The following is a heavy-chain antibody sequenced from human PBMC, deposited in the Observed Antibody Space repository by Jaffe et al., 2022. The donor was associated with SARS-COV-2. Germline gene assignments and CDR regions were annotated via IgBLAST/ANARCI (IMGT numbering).Heavy chain of an antibody. J-gene: IGHJ6*03. CDR2: VSSFGDNT. V-gene: IGHV3-74*01. CDR3: ARARGIFDSASNVYYYIDV. CDR1: GFTFDSYW. D-gene: IGHD3-10*01. Sequence: VQLVESGGGLVQPGGSLRLSCAASGFTFDSYWMHWVRQAPGKGLVWVSRVSSFGDNTIYADSVKGRFTISRDNAKNTLYLQMNSLRAEDTAVYYCARARGIFDSASNVYYYIDVWGLGTTVIVSS.